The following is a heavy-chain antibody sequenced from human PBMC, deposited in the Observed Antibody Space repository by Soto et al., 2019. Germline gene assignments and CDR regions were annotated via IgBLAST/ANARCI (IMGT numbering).Heavy chain of an antibody. J-gene: IGHJ4*02. V-gene: IGHV1-3*01. CDR1: GYTFTSYA. CDR2: INAGNGNT. D-gene: IGHD2-2*01. CDR3: ARDGRYCSSTSCYGGIISAYFDY. Sequence: GASVKVSCKASGYTFTSYAMHWVRQAPGQRLEWMGWINAGNGNTKYSQKFQGRVTITRDTSASTAYMELSSLRSEDTAVYYCARDGRYCSSTSCYGGIISAYFDYWGQGTLVTVSS.